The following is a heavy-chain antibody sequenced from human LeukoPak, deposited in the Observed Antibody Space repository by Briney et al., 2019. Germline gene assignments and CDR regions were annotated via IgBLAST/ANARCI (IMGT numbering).Heavy chain of an antibody. CDR1: GFTFSNYR. Sequence: GGSLRLSCAASGFTFSNYRMNWVRQAPGKGLEWVSSISVTSSYIYYADSVKGRFTISRDNADSSLSLQMHSLRAEDTSVYYGAREDSGSYDPGSSDIWGQGTLVTVSS. J-gene: IGHJ3*02. V-gene: IGHV3-21*01. CDR2: ISVTSSYI. D-gene: IGHD1-26*01. CDR3: AREDSGSYDPGSSDI.